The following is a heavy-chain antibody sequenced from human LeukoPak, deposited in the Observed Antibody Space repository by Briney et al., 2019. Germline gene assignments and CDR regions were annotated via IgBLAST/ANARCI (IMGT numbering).Heavy chain of an antibody. V-gene: IGHV3-23*01. D-gene: IGHD2-8*02. J-gene: IGHJ4*02. CDR3: AKQDIVLVQPGISFKTEFDF. CDR1: GFTFSSYA. CDR2: IGSSGDNI. Sequence: PGGSLRLSCAASGFTFSSYAMSWVRQAPGKGLEWVSVIGSSGDNIYYADSVKGRFTISRDNSKNTLYLAMNSLRAEDTAVYYCAKQDIVLVQPGISFKTEFDFWGQGTLVTVSS.